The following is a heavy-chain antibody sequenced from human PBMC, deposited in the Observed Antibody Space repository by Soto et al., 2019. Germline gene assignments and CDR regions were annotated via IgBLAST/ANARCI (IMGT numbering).Heavy chain of an antibody. V-gene: IGHV4-31*03. Sequence: QVQLQEPGPGLVKPSQTLSLTCTVSGGSISSGGYYWSWIRQHPGKGLEWIGYIYYSGSTYYNPSLKSRVTISVDTSKNQFSLKLSSVTAADMAVYYCARAKRITMVRGGDWFDPWGQGTLVTVSS. D-gene: IGHD3-10*01. CDR2: IYYSGST. CDR3: ARAKRITMVRGGDWFDP. J-gene: IGHJ5*02. CDR1: GGSISSGGYY.